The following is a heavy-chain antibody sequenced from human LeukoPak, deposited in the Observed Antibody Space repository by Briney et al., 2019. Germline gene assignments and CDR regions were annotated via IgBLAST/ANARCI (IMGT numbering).Heavy chain of an antibody. CDR1: GGSFSGYY. V-gene: IGHV4-34*01. D-gene: IGHD2-2*01. CDR2: INHSGST. Sequence: PSETLSLTCAVYGGSFSGYYWSWIRQPPGKGLEWIGEINHSGSTNYNPYLKSRVTISVDTSKNQFYLKLSSVTAADTAVYYCARSRAGYCSSTSCPNWFDPWGQGTLVTVSS. J-gene: IGHJ5*02. CDR3: ARSRAGYCSSTSCPNWFDP.